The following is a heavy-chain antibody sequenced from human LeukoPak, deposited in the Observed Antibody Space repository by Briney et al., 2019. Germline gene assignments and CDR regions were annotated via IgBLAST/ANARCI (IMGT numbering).Heavy chain of an antibody. CDR2: IYYSGST. Sequence: ASETLPLTCTVSGGSISSGDYYWSWIRQPPGKGLEWIGYIYYSGSTYYNPSLKSRVTISVDTSKNQFSLKLSSVTAADTAVYYCARAGASFTMIDPWGQGTLVTVSS. CDR1: GGSISSGDYY. D-gene: IGHD2-2*01. J-gene: IGHJ5*02. CDR3: ARAGASFTMIDP. V-gene: IGHV4-30-4*01.